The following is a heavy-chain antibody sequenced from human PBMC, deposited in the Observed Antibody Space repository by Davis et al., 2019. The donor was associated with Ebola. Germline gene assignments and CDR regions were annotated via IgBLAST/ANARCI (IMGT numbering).Heavy chain of an antibody. CDR2: ISGSGGST. V-gene: IGHV3-23*01. D-gene: IGHD3-16*01. J-gene: IGHJ3*02. CDR3: ARGGDDAFDI. Sequence: GESLKISCAASFSSYAMSWVRQAPGKGLEWVSAISGSGGSTYYADSVKGRFTISRDNSKNTLYLQMNSLRAEDTAVYYCARGGDDAFDIWGQGTMVTVSS. CDR1: FSSYA.